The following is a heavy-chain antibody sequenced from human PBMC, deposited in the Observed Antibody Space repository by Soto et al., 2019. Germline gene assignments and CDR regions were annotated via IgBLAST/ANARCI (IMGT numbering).Heavy chain of an antibody. V-gene: IGHV3-48*02. CDR3: ARVRRGGIAAAGTENWFDP. D-gene: IGHD6-13*01. CDR2: ISSSSSTI. J-gene: IGHJ5*02. Sequence: EVQLVESGGGLVQPGGSLRLSCAASGFTFSSYSMNWVRQAPGKGLEWVSYISSSSSTIYYADSVKGRFTISRDNAKNSLYLQMNSLRDEDTAVYYCARVRRGGIAAAGTENWFDPWGQGTLVTVSS. CDR1: GFTFSSYS.